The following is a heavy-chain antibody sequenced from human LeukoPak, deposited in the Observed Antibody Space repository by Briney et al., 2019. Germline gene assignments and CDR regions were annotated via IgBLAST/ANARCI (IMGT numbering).Heavy chain of an antibody. V-gene: IGHV4-38-2*02. J-gene: IGHJ4*02. Sequence: PSETLSLTCTVSGDSISSGYYWGWIRQPPGKGLVGIGSIYHSGSTYYNPSLKSRVTISVDTSKNQFSLKLSSVTAADTAVYYCARDYYDSSGYYSNFDYWGQGTLVTVSS. CDR2: IYHSGST. CDR3: ARDYYDSSGYYSNFDY. D-gene: IGHD3-22*01. CDR1: GDSISSGYY.